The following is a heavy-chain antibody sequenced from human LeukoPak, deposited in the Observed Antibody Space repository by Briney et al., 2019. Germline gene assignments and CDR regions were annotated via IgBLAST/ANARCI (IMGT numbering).Heavy chain of an antibody. D-gene: IGHD3-9*01. CDR3: ARGSVVLRYFDWLLHDAFDI. CDR1: GGSFSGYY. V-gene: IGHV4-34*01. Sequence: SETLSLTCAVYGGSFSGYYWSWIRQPPGKGLEWIGEINHSGSTNYNPSLKSRVTISVDTSKNQFSLKLSSVTAADTAVYYCARGSVVLRYFDWLLHDAFDIWGQGTMVTVSS. CDR2: INHSGST. J-gene: IGHJ3*02.